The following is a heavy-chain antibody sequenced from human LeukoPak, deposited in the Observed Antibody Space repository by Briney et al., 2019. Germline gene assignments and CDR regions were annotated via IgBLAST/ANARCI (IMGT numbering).Heavy chain of an antibody. CDR3: ASLGDFWSGGPL. V-gene: IGHV4-39*01. CDR2: IYYSGST. J-gene: IGHJ4*02. Sequence: SETLSLTCTVSGGSISSSSYYWGWIRQPPGKGLEWIGSIYYSGSTYYNPSLKSRVTISVDTSKNQFSLKLSSVTAADTAVYYCASLGDFWSGGPLWGQGTPVTVSS. CDR1: GGSISSSSYY. D-gene: IGHD3-3*01.